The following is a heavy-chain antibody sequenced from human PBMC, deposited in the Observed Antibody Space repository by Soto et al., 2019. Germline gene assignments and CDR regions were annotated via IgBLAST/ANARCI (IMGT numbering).Heavy chain of an antibody. CDR1: GYTVTSYY. D-gene: IGHD2-15*01. Sequence: GASVKVSCKASGYTVTSYYMHWVRQAPGQVLEWMGIINPSRGVTSYAKKFQGRVTMVVDTSTSTAYMELNSLRYEDTAVYYCARDKGYCSDTSCPDFDYWGQGTLVTVSS. J-gene: IGHJ4*02. CDR3: ARDKGYCSDTSCPDFDY. CDR2: INPSRGVT. V-gene: IGHV1-46*01.